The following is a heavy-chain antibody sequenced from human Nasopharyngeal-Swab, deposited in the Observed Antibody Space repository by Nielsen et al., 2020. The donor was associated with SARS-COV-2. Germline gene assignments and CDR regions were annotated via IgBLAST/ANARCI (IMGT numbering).Heavy chain of an antibody. Sequence: WVRQAPGQGLEWMGGIIPIFGTANYAQKFQGRVTITADESTSTAYMELSSLRSEDTAVYYCARSGSSWYGGAFDIWGQGTMVTVSS. J-gene: IGHJ3*02. CDR2: IIPIFGTA. D-gene: IGHD6-13*01. V-gene: IGHV1-69*01. CDR3: ARSGSSWYGGAFDI.